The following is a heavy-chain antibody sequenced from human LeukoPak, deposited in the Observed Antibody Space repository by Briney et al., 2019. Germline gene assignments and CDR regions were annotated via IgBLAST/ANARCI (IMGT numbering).Heavy chain of an antibody. Sequence: GGSLRLSCTASGLTFSGAWMTWVRHAPGKGLEWVANIREEGTEKNYVDSVKGRFTIYRDNAKNSLFLQMSNLRDDDTAIYYCARPVGISFWGQGTLVTVSS. CDR2: IREEGTEK. J-gene: IGHJ4*02. V-gene: IGHV3-7*01. CDR1: GLTFSGAW. CDR3: ARPVGISF. D-gene: IGHD7-27*01.